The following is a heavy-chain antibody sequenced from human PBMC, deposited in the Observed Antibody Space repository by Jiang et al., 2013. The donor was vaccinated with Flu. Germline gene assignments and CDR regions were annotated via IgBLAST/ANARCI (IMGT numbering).Heavy chain of an antibody. CDR3: ARIIAAAGTLGLWFDP. J-gene: IGHJ5*02. CDR1: GGSISSYY. D-gene: IGHD6-13*01. CDR2: IYTSGST. Sequence: KPSETLSLTCTVSGGSISSYYWSWIRQPAGKGLEWIGRIYTSGSTNYNPSLKSRVTMSVDTSKNQFSLKLSSVTAADTAVYYCARIIAAAGTLGLWFDPWGQGTLVTVSS. V-gene: IGHV4-4*07.